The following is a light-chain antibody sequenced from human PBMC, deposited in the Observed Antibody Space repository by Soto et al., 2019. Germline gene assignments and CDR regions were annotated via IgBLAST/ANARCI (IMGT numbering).Light chain of an antibody. CDR2: GAS. J-gene: IGKJ3*01. CDR1: QSVSSSF. V-gene: IGKV3-20*01. CDR3: QHYGSSPLEFT. Sequence: EIVLTQSPGTLSLSPGERATLSCRASQSVSSSFLAWYQQRPGQAPRLLIFGASYRATGIPDRFSGSGSGTDFTLTISRLEPEDFAVYYCQHYGSSPLEFTFGPGTKVDSK.